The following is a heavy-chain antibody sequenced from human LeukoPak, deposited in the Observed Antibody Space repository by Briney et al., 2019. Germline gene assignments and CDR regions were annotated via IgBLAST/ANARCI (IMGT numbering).Heavy chain of an antibody. Sequence: GASVKVSCKPSGYTFTGYYIHWVRQAPGQGLEWMGWINPSSGGTNYPQKFQGRVTMTRDTSLSTAYMELSGLRSDDTAVYYCARGVVAATFYYYMDVWGKGTTVTISS. D-gene: IGHD2-15*01. CDR1: GYTFTGYY. J-gene: IGHJ6*03. CDR3: ARGVVAATFYYYMDV. V-gene: IGHV1-2*02. CDR2: INPSSGGT.